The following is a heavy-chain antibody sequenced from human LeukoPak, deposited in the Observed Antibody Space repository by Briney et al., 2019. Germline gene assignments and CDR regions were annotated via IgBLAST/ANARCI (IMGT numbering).Heavy chain of an antibody. CDR1: GGTFSSYA. V-gene: IGHV1-69*05. Sequence: GSSVKVSCKASGGTFSSYAISWVRQAPGQGLEWMGGIIPIFGTANYAQKFQGRVTITTDESTSTAYMELSSLRSEDTAVYYCARDRPIGYCSSTSCSNAFDIWGQGTMVTVSS. D-gene: IGHD2-2*01. CDR2: IIPIFGTA. J-gene: IGHJ3*02. CDR3: ARDRPIGYCSSTSCSNAFDI.